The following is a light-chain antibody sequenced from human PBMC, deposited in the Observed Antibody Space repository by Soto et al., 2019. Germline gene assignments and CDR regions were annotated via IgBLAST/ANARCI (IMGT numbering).Light chain of an antibody. CDR1: SSDVGGYNY. J-gene: IGLJ2*01. CDR2: EVN. V-gene: IGLV2-8*01. CDR3: SSYAGRNTYVV. Sequence: QSALTQPPSASGSPGQSVTISCTGTSSDVGGYNYVSCYQQHPGKAPKLMIYEVNKRPSGVPDRFSGSKSGNAASLTVSGLQAEDEADYYCSSYAGRNTYVVFGGGTKLTVL.